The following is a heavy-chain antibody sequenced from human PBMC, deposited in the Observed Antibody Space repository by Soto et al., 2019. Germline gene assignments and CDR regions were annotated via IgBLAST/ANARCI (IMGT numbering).Heavy chain of an antibody. V-gene: IGHV3-74*01. CDR3: VTVLARGVGVPRFYFDS. CDR2: INADGTST. CDR1: GFTFSNSW. Sequence: DVQLVESGGGLVQPGGSLRLSCAASGFTFSNSWMHWVRQVSGKGREWVSRINADGTSTSYADSVKGRFTISRDNAKNRLYLHVNSVRAEETAVYCCVTVLARGVGVPRFYFDSCGQGALVTVSS. J-gene: IGHJ4*02. D-gene: IGHD2-2*01.